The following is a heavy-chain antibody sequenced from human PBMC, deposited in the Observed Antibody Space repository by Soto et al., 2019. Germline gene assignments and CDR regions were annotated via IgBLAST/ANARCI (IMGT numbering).Heavy chain of an antibody. Sequence: QVQLQQWGAGLLKPSETLSLTCAVYGGSVSSGSYYWTWIRQPPGKGLRGIGEMSHSGGTHFNPSLKRRFHISVDLSKNQCSLTMGFVTASDTALYYWARVERGDATTVVVAFDIWGPGKMVTASS. CDR3: ARVERGDATTVVVAFDI. CDR1: GGSVSSGSYY. D-gene: IGHD1-1*01. CDR2: MSHSGGT. V-gene: IGHV4-34*01. J-gene: IGHJ3*02.